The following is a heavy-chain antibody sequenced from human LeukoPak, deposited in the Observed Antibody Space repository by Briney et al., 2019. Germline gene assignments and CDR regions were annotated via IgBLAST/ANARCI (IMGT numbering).Heavy chain of an antibody. CDR1: GGSISSYY. CDR3: ARDGENPYDYVWGSYRYTGAFDI. Sequence: SKTLSLTCTVSGGSISSYYWSWIRQPPGKGLEWIGYIYYSGSTNYNPSLKSRVTISVDTSKNQFSLKLSSVTAADTAVYYCARDGENPYDYVWGSYRYTGAFDIWGQGTMVTVSS. J-gene: IGHJ3*02. CDR2: IYYSGST. D-gene: IGHD3-16*02. V-gene: IGHV4-59*01.